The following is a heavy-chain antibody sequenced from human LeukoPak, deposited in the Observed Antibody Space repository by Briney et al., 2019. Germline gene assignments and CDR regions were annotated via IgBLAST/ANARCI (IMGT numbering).Heavy chain of an antibody. CDR2: IYYSGST. CDR3: ARSTIVVVPAARANWFDP. CDR1: GGSISSYY. V-gene: IGHV4-59*01. Sequence: PSETLSLTCTVSGGSISSYYWSWVRQPPGKGLEWIGYIYYSGSTNYNPSLKSRVTISVDTPKNQFSLKLSSVTAADTAVYYCARSTIVVVPAARANWFDPWGQGTLVTVSS. J-gene: IGHJ5*02. D-gene: IGHD2-2*01.